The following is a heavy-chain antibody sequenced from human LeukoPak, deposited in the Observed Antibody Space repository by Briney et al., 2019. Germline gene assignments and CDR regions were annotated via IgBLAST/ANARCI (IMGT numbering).Heavy chain of an antibody. CDR2: ISYDGSNK. D-gene: IGHD6-6*01. CDR3: AKDQKSLAARSGYGMDV. CDR1: GFTFSSYG. Sequence: GGSLRLSCAASGFTFSSYGMHWVRQAPGKGLEWVAVISYDGSNKYYADSVKGRFTISRDNSKNTLYLQMNSLRAEDTAVYYCAKDQKSLAARSGYGMDVWGQGTTVTVSS. J-gene: IGHJ6*02. V-gene: IGHV3-30*18.